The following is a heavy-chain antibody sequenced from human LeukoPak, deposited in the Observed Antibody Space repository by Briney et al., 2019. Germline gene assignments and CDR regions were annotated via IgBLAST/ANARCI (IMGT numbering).Heavy chain of an antibody. Sequence: ASVKVSFKVSGYTLTELSMHWVRQAPGKGLEWVGGFDHEDGDTIYAEKFRGSLTMTEDKSTDTDYMELSSVRSEDTAVYYCATEDPYYGSSESAFDSWGQGTMVSVSS. CDR3: ATEDPYYGSSESAFDS. D-gene: IGHD3-22*01. CDR2: FDHEDGDT. V-gene: IGHV1-24*01. CDR1: GYTLTELS. J-gene: IGHJ3*02.